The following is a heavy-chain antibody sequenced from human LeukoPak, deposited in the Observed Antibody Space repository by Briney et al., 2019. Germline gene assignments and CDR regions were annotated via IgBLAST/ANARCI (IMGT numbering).Heavy chain of an antibody. CDR3: ARAAGTHLSPFDY. V-gene: IGHV3-66*02. J-gene: IGHJ4*02. Sequence: GGSLRLSCAASGFTFSNAWMSWVRQAPGKGLEWVSVVRGSGGTTYYADSVKGRFTISRDNSKNTLYLQMNSLRAEDTAVYYCARAAGTHLSPFDYWGQGTLVTVSS. CDR1: GFTFSNAW. CDR2: VRGSGGTT. D-gene: IGHD6-13*01.